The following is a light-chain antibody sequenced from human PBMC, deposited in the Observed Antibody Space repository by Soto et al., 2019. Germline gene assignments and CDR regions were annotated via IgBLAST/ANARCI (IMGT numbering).Light chain of an antibody. Sequence: DIQMTQSPSSLSASVGDRVTITCRASQSVRNYLNWYQQKGGKAPKLLIYSASSLQSGVPSRFSGSGSGKDFTLTISSLQPEDFATYYCQQSDSIPWTFGQGTKVEIK. CDR3: QQSDSIPWT. CDR1: QSVRNY. V-gene: IGKV1-39*01. J-gene: IGKJ1*01. CDR2: SAS.